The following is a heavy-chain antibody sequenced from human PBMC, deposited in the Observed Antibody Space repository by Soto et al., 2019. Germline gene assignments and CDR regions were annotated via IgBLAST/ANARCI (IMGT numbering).Heavy chain of an antibody. V-gene: IGHV1-2*02. CDR2: INPNSGGT. CDR3: ARDLEVSSSWHRPL. D-gene: IGHD6-13*01. CDR1: GGTFSSYA. Sequence: ASVKVSCKASGGTFSSYAISWVRQAPGQGLEWMGWINPNSGGTNYAQKFQGRVTMTRDTSISTAYMELSRLRSDDTAVYYCARDLEVSSSWHRPLWGQGTLVTVS. J-gene: IGHJ4*02.